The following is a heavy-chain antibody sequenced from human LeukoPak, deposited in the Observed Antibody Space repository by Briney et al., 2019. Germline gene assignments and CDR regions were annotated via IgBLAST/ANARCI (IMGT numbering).Heavy chain of an antibody. CDR1: GFTFSSYA. CDR3: ATYRRVLDF. CDR2: ISDTGGGT. V-gene: IGHV3-23*01. D-gene: IGHD3-16*02. Sequence: GGSLRLSCAASGFTFSSYAMSWVRQAPGKGLEWVSTISDTGGGTYYADSVKGRFTISRDNSQNTPSLQMDSLRAEDTALYYCATYRRVLDFWGQGTLVTVSS. J-gene: IGHJ4*02.